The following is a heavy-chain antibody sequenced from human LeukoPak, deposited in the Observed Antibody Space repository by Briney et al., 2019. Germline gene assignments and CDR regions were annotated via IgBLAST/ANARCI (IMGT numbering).Heavy chain of an antibody. CDR2: ISGSGGST. V-gene: IGHV3-23*01. D-gene: IGHD3-10*01. Sequence: GGSLRLSCAASGFTFSNYAMNWVRQAPGKGLEWVSAISGSGGSTYYADSVKGRFTISRDNSKNTLYLQMNSLRAEDTAVYYCAKDTMLWFGGDDAFDIWGQGTMVTVSS. J-gene: IGHJ3*02. CDR3: AKDTMLWFGGDDAFDI. CDR1: GFTFSNYA.